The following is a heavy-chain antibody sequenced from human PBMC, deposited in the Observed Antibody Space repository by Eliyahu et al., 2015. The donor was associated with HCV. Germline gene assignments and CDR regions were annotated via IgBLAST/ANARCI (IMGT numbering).Heavy chain of an antibody. CDR2: IIPIFGTA. CDR1: GGTFSSYD. J-gene: IGHJ5*02. V-gene: IGHV1-69*01. Sequence: QVQLVQSGAEVKKPGSSVKVSCKASGGTFSSYDLIGVRQAPGQGLEWMGGIIPIFGTANYAQKFQGRVTITADESTSTAYMELSSLRSEDTAVYYCARTTYYYDSSGQGWFDPWGQGTLVTVSS. CDR3: ARTTYYYDSSGQGWFDP. D-gene: IGHD3-22*01.